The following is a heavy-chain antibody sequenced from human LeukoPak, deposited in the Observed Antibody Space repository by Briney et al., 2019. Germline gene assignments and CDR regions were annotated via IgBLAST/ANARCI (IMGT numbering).Heavy chain of an antibody. V-gene: IGHV1-3*03. D-gene: IGHD3-22*01. CDR1: GYTFTSYA. CDR3: AVGDYYYDTRFDY. CDR2: INVDSGNT. Sequence: ASAKASCKASGYTFTSYAMHWVRQAPGQRLEWMAWINVDSGNTKYSQEFQGRVTITRDTSASTAYMELSSLRSEDMAVYYCAVGDYYYDTRFDYWGQGTLVTVSS. J-gene: IGHJ4*02.